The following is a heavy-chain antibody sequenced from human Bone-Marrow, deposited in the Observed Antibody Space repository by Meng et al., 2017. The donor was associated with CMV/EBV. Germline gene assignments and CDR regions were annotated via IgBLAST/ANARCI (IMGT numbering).Heavy chain of an antibody. CDR3: ARGGLYSSSWYDP. J-gene: IGHJ5*02. CDR2: INHSGST. V-gene: IGHV4-34*01. D-gene: IGHD6-13*01. Sequence: SETLSLTCAVYGESFSGYYWRWIRQPPGKGLEWIGEINHSGSTNYNPSLKSRVTISVDTSKNQFSLKLSSVTAADTAVYYCARGGLYSSSWYDPWGQGTLVTVSS. CDR1: GESFSGYY.